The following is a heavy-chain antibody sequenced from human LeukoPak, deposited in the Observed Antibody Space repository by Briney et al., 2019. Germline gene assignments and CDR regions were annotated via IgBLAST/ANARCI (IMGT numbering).Heavy chain of an antibody. CDR1: GFTFSSYA. D-gene: IGHD6-13*01. J-gene: IGHJ4*02. CDR3: AKRAYSSSWLRSDFDY. V-gene: IGHV3-23*01. Sequence: PGGSLRLSCAASGFTFSSYAMSWVRQAPGKGLEWVSVISGSGGSTYYADSVEGRFTISRDNSKNTLYLQMNSLRAEDTAVYYCAKRAYSSSWLRSDFDYWGRGTLVTVSS. CDR2: ISGSGGST.